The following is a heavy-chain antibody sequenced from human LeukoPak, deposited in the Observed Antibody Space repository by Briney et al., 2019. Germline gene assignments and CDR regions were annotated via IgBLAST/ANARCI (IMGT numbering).Heavy chain of an antibody. Sequence: SETLSLTWAVYGGSFSGYYWSWIRQPPGKGLEWIGEINHSGSTNYNPSLKSRVTISVDTSKNQFSLKLSSVTAADTAVYYCARSAVDIITMIVVDAFDIWGQGTMVTVSS. D-gene: IGHD3-22*01. V-gene: IGHV4-34*01. CDR2: INHSGST. CDR1: GGSFSGYY. J-gene: IGHJ3*02. CDR3: ARSAVDIITMIVVDAFDI.